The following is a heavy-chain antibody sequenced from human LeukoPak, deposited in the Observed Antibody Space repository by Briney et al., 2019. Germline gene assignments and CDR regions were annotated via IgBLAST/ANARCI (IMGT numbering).Heavy chain of an antibody. CDR2: ISSSSSYI. CDR1: GFTFGIYT. CDR3: ARPSPYDFRSGYYAAYYYYYMDV. V-gene: IGHV3-21*01. J-gene: IGHJ6*03. Sequence: GGSLRLSCAASGFTFGIYTMNWVRQAPGKGLEWVSSISSSSSYIYYADSVKGRFTISRDNAKNSLYLQMNSLRAEDTAVYYCARPSPYDFRSGYYAAYYYYYMDVWGKGTTVTVSS. D-gene: IGHD3-3*01.